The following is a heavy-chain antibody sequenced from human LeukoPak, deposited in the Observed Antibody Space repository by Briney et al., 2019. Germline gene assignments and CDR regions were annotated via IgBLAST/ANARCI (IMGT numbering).Heavy chain of an antibody. CDR1: GGSISSYY. Sequence: SETLSLTCTVSGGSISSYYWSWIRQPPGKGLEWIGYIYYSGSTNYNPSLKSRVTISVDTSKNQFSLKLSSVTAADTAVYYCARVPNTYGSGSYADDAFDIWGQGTMVTVSS. CDR2: IYYSGST. CDR3: ARVPNTYGSGSYADDAFDI. J-gene: IGHJ3*02. D-gene: IGHD3-10*01. V-gene: IGHV4-59*08.